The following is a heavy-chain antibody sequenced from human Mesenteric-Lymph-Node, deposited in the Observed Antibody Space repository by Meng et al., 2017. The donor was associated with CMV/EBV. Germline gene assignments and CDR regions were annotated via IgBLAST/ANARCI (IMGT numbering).Heavy chain of an antibody. CDR2: IRYDGSDE. J-gene: IGHJ4*02. V-gene: IGHV3-30*02. CDR3: AKNLFPSFGSKSL. CDR1: GFTVQSYG. D-gene: IGHD6-13*01. Sequence: GESLKISCAASGFTVQSYGMHWVRQPPGKGLEWVAFIRYDGSDEEYADSVKGRFTISRDISENTLFLQMNSLRPEDTAVYYCAKNLFPSFGSKSLWGQGTLVTVSS.